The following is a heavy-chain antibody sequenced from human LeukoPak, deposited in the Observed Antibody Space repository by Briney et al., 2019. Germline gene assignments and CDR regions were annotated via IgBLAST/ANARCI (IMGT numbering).Heavy chain of an antibody. V-gene: IGHV3-21*01. CDR2: ISSTGSYI. Sequence: NAGGSLRLSCEASGFIFNSYGMNWVRQAPGRGLEWVSSISSTGSYIFYADPVKGRFTNSRDDAKNSVYLQMNTLRAEDTGIYYCARSEGGSENYWGQGILVAVSS. CDR3: ARSEGGSENY. CDR1: GFIFNSYG. D-gene: IGHD1-26*01. J-gene: IGHJ4*02.